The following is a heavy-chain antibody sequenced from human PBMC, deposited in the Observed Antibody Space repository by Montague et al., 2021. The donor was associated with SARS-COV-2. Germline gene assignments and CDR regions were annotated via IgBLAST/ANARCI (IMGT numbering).Heavy chain of an antibody. J-gene: IGHJ4*02. Sequence: SETLSLTCGVSGGSLSGNHWSWIRQPPGKGLEWIGEIGPSGSTNYNPSLKSRVIMSLDTFKNHFSLKLSSVTAADTAVYYCARGLIDITMMVVVFTGASFYCDYWGQGILVTVSS. CDR3: ARGLIDITMMVVVFTGASFYCDY. CDR1: GGSLSGNH. CDR2: IGPSGST. D-gene: IGHD3-22*01. V-gene: IGHV4-34*01.